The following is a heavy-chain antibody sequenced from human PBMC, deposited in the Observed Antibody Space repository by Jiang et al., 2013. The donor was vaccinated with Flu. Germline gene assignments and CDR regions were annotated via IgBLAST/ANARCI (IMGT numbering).Heavy chain of an antibody. J-gene: IGHJ4*02. D-gene: IGHD3-16*01. CDR2: TYYRSKWYN. Sequence: QTLSLTCAISGDSVSSNSATWNWIRQSPSRGLEWLGRTYYRSKWYNDYVLSVKSRITINPDASKNQFSLHLNSVTPEDTAVYYCARDGGYRIDYWGQGTLVTVSS. CDR1: GDSVSSNSAT. CDR3: ARDGGYRIDY. V-gene: IGHV6-1*01.